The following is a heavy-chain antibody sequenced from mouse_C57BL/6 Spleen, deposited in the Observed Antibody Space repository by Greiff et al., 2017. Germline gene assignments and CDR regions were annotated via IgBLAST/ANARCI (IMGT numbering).Heavy chain of an antibody. CDR2: INPSNGGT. J-gene: IGHJ4*01. CDR3: AHVRRGAMAY. Sequence: QVQLQQPGAELVKPGASVKLSCKASGYTFTSYWMPWVKQRPGQGLEWIGNINPSNGGTNYNEKFKSKATLTVDKSSSTAYMQLSSLTSEDSAVYLRAHVRRGAMAYWGQGTSVTVSS. CDR1: GYTFTSYW. V-gene: IGHV1-53*01. D-gene: IGHD1-1*01.